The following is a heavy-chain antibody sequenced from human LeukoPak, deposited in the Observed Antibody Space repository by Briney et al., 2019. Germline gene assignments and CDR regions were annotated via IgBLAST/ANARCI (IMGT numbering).Heavy chain of an antibody. Sequence: WASVKVSCKASGGTFSSYAISWVRQAPGQGLEWMGGIIPIFGTANYAQKFQGRVTITADESTSTAYMELSSLRSEDTAVYYCARESRGSSWWSWFDPWGQGTLVTVSS. CDR2: IIPIFGTA. J-gene: IGHJ5*02. CDR3: ARESRGSSWWSWFDP. V-gene: IGHV1-69*13. CDR1: GGTFSSYA. D-gene: IGHD6-13*01.